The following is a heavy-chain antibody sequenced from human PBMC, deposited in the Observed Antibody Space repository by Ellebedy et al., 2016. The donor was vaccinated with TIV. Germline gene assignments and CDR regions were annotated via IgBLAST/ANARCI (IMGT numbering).Heavy chain of an antibody. CDR1: GFIFSSYW. CDR3: ARARKTSSGWVLFDY. V-gene: IGHV3-74*01. D-gene: IGHD6-19*01. CDR2: INTDGSTT. J-gene: IGHJ4*02. Sequence: GESLKISCAASGFIFSSYWVHWVRQAPGKGLVWVSRINTDGSTTNYADSVKGRFTISRDNAKNMIYLQMNSLRSEDTAVYYCARARKTSSGWVLFDYWGQGTLVTVSS.